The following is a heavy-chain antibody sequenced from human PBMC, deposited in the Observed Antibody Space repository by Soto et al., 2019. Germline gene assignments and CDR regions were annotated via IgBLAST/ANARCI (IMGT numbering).Heavy chain of an antibody. J-gene: IGHJ5*02. Sequence: GASVKVSCKASGYTFTSYDINWVRQATGQGLEWMGWMNPNSGNTGYAQKFQGRVTMTRNTSISTAYMELSSLRSEDTAVYYCARAPVEYSRANWFYPWGQGTLVTVSS. CDR2: MNPNSGNT. CDR1: GYTFTSYD. D-gene: IGHD6-6*01. CDR3: ARAPVEYSRANWFYP. V-gene: IGHV1-8*01.